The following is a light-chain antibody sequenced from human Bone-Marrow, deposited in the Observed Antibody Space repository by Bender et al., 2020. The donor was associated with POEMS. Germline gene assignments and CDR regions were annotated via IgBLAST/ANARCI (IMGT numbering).Light chain of an antibody. Sequence: QSVLTQPPSVSGAPGQTVTISCTGTSSNMGAGYGVIWYQQLPGTAPKLLIYNNENRPSGVPDRISGSKSGTSASLAITGLQAEDEADYYCQSYDISLSGWVFGGGTKLTAL. CDR2: NNE. V-gene: IGLV1-40*01. CDR3: QSYDISLSGWV. CDR1: SSNMGAGYG. J-gene: IGLJ3*02.